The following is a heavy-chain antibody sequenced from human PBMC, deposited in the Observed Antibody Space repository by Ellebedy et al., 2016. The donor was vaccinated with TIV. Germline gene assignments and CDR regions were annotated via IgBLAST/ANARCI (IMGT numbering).Heavy chain of an antibody. J-gene: IGHJ4*02. Sequence: SGPTLVKPTQTLTLTCTFSGFSLATDGMCVSWIRQPPGKALEWLALIDWDDDKYYLPSLKTRLSISKDTSKNQVVLTMTKVDPADTATYYCARICAYGYYGLYWGRGTLVTVSS. CDR1: GFSLATDGMC. D-gene: IGHD4-17*01. V-gene: IGHV2-70*01. CDR2: IDWDDDK. CDR3: ARICAYGYYGLY.